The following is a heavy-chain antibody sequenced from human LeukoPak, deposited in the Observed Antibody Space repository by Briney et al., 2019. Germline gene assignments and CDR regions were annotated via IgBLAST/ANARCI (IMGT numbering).Heavy chain of an antibody. Sequence: PGGSLRLSCAASGFTFSSYEMNWVRQAPGKWLEWVSYISSSGNTIYYADSVKGRFTISRDNAKNSLYLQMNSLRAEDTAVYYCARDHGSDWHYFDYWGQGTLVTVSS. V-gene: IGHV3-48*03. CDR2: ISSSGNTI. CDR1: GFTFSSYE. CDR3: ARDHGSDWHYFDY. D-gene: IGHD6-19*01. J-gene: IGHJ4*02.